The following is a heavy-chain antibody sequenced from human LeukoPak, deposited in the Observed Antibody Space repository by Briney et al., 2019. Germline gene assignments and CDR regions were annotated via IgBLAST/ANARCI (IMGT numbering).Heavy chain of an antibody. V-gene: IGHV3-74*01. Sequence: GGSLRLSCAASGFTFSSYWMHWVRQAPGKGLVWVSRINSDGSSTSYADSVKGRFTISRDNAKNTLYLQMNSLRAEDTAVYYCALAVAGSHDFDYWGQGTLVTVSS. CDR3: ALAVAGSHDFDY. J-gene: IGHJ4*02. CDR1: GFTFSSYW. D-gene: IGHD6-19*01. CDR2: INSDGSST.